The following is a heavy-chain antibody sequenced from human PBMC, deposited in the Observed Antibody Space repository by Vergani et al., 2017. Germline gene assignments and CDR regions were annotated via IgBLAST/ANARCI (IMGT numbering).Heavy chain of an antibody. J-gene: IGHJ4*02. D-gene: IGHD3-16*01. Sequence: EVQLVESGGDLVQPGRSLRLSCTASGFTFGYYAMDWFRQAPGQGLEWVGGIRSKAYGQATIYAASVKGRFTISRDVSKSIAYLQMSSLKAEDTAVYYCTRDRLDDSYAYFDYWGQGTLVTVSP. CDR2: IRSKAYGQAT. CDR3: TRDRLDDSYAYFDY. CDR1: GFTFGYYA. V-gene: IGHV3-49*03.